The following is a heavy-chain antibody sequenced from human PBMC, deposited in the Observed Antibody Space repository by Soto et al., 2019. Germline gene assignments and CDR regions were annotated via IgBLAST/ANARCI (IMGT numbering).Heavy chain of an antibody. CDR1: GFTFSSYS. J-gene: IGHJ4*02. CDR3: ARDRSPYYYGSGSYYIDY. Sequence: GGSLRLSCAASGFTFSSYSMNWVRQAPGKGLEWVSSISSSSSYIYYEDSVKGRFTISRDNAKNSLYLQMNSLRAEDTAVYYCARDRSPYYYGSGSYYIDYWGQGTLVTVSS. CDR2: ISSSSSYI. V-gene: IGHV3-21*01. D-gene: IGHD3-10*01.